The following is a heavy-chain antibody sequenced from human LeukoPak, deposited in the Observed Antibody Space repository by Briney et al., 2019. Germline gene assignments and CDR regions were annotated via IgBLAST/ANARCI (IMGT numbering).Heavy chain of an antibody. D-gene: IGHD3-3*01. V-gene: IGHV4-59*07. CDR2: MYFSGST. J-gene: IGHJ4*02. CDR1: IGLIRGYY. CDR3: ARSYDTNFDY. Sequence: SDTLSLMCTLWIGLIRGYYGICLRQPPGRALEGLGYMYFSGSTSFNRSLKSRVTISVDRLKNQFSLKLSSVAAADTGVYYCARSYDTNFDYWGQGTLVTVSS.